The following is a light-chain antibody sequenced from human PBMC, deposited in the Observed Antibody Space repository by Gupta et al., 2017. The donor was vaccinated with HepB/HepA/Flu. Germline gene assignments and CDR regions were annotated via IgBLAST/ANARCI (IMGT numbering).Light chain of an antibody. CDR3: QQIYSTLFT. Sequence: DIQMTQSPSSLSASVGDRVTITCRASQSISSYLNWYQQKPGKAPKLLIYAASSLQSWVPSRFSGSGSGTDFTLTISSLQPEDFATYYCQQIYSTLFTFGPGTKVDIK. CDR2: AAS. V-gene: IGKV1-39*01. J-gene: IGKJ3*01. CDR1: QSISSY.